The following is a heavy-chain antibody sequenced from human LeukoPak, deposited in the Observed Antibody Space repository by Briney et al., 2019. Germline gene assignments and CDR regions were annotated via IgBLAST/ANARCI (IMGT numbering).Heavy chain of an antibody. V-gene: IGHV4-59*08. D-gene: IGHD3-16*02. CDR3: ARHFIATRGAFDI. J-gene: IGHJ3*02. CDR2: IFYSGNT. Sequence: SETLSLTCTVSGGSISSYYWSWIRQPPGKGLEWIGYIFYSGNTNYSPSLKSRVTFSVDTSKNQLSLKLSAVTAADTALYYCARHFIATRGAFDIWGQGTMVTVYS. CDR1: GGSISSYY.